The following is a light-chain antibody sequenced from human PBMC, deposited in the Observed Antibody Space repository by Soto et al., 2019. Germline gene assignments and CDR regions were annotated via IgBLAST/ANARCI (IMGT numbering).Light chain of an antibody. CDR3: LQDNSYPRT. J-gene: IGKJ1*01. Sequence: AIQMTQSPSSLYASVGDRVTITCRASQGISTDLGWYQQKPGKAPRLLIYGASTVQGGVPSRFSGRGSGTDFTLTISSLQPEDFANYYCLQDNSYPRTFGQGTKVEIK. CDR2: GAS. CDR1: QGISTD. V-gene: IGKV1-6*01.